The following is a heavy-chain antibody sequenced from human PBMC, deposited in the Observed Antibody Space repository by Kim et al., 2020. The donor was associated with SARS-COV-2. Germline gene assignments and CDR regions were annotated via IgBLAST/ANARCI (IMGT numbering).Heavy chain of an antibody. V-gene: IGHV3-33*05. CDR2: ISYDGSNK. Sequence: GGSLRLSCAASGFTFSSYGMHWVRQAPGKGLECVAVISYDGSNKYYADSVKGRFTISRDNSKNTLYLQMNSLRAEDTAVYYCARDMKHCSGGSCYLDMYYFDYWGQGTMVTVSS. CDR1: GFTFSSYG. J-gene: IGHJ4*02. D-gene: IGHD2-15*01. CDR3: ARDMKHCSGGSCYLDMYYFDY.